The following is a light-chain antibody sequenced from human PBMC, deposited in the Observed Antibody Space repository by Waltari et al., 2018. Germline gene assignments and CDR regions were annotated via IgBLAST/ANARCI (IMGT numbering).Light chain of an antibody. J-gene: IGLJ2*01. CDR3: LLSFSGTVV. V-gene: IGLV7-46*01. CDR2: DVG. CDR1: TGPVPVPLY. Sequence: QDVVTQEPSVTVSAGGTVTLTPGSTTGPVPVPLYPHWFQQKPGHAPKTMIYDVGNKHSWTPARFSASLIGGKAALTLSGAQFEDEADYYCLLSFSGTVVFGGGTRLTVL.